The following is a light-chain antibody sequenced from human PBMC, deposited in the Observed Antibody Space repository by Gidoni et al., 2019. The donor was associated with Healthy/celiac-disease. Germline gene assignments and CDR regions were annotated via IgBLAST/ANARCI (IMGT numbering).Light chain of an antibody. V-gene: IGKV1-39*01. CDR3: QQSYSTLIT. Sequence: DIQMTQSPSSLSASVGDRVTITCRASQIISSYLNWYQQKPGKAPKLLIYAASSLQSGVPSRFSGMGSGTDFTLTISSLQPEDFATYYCQQSYSTLITFGQGTRLEIK. CDR2: AAS. J-gene: IGKJ5*01. CDR1: QIISSY.